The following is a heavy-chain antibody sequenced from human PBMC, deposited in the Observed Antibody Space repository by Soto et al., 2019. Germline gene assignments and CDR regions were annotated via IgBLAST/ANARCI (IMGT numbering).Heavy chain of an antibody. J-gene: IGHJ6*02. CDR2: ISSSSSYI. V-gene: IGHV3-21*01. Sequence: PGGSLRLSCAASGFTFSSYSMNWVRQAPGKGLEWVSSISSSSSYIYYADSVKGRFTISRDNAKNSLYLQMNSLRAEDTAVYYCASVTTYYDILTGYPYGMDVWGQGTTVTVSS. D-gene: IGHD3-9*01. CDR1: GFTFSSYS. CDR3: ASVTTYYDILTGYPYGMDV.